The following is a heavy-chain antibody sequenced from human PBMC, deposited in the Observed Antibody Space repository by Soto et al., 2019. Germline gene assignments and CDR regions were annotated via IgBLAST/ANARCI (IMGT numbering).Heavy chain of an antibody. J-gene: IGHJ5*02. Sequence: GSLRLSCAASGFPFNTYAMSWVRQAPGKGPEWVSAISESGDNAFYADSVQGRFTISRDNSYNILYLQMNSLRAEDTALYFCAKGGYIYGLDPWGQGTLVTV. V-gene: IGHV3-23*01. CDR1: GFPFNTYA. D-gene: IGHD5-18*01. CDR2: ISESGDNA. CDR3: AKGGYIYGLDP.